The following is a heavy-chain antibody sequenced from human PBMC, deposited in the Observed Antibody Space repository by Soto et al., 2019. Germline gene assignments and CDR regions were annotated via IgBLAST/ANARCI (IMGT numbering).Heavy chain of an antibody. Sequence: GGSLRLSCAASGFTFSSYAMHWVRQAPGKGLEWVAVISYDGSNKYYADSVKGRFTISRDNSKNTLYLQMNSLRAEDTAVYYCARVNVDTAMAGPGHYYYYGMDVWGQGTTVTVSS. CDR3: ARVNVDTAMAGPGHYYYYGMDV. CDR1: GFTFSSYA. D-gene: IGHD5-18*01. J-gene: IGHJ6*02. V-gene: IGHV3-30-3*01. CDR2: ISYDGSNK.